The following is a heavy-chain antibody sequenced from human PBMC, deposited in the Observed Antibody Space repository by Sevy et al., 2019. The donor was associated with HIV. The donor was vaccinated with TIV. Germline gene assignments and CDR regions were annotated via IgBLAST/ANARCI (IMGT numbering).Heavy chain of an antibody. J-gene: IGHJ6*03. CDR1: GFTFSSYS. V-gene: IGHV3-48*02. Sequence: GGSLRLSCAASGFTFSSYSMNWVRQAPGKGLEWVSYISSSSSTIYYAHSVKGRFTISRDNAKNSLYLQMNSLRDEATAVYYCARDRGATSYYYYYMDVWGKGTTVTVSS. CDR2: ISSSSSTI. D-gene: IGHD1-26*01. CDR3: ARDRGATSYYYYYMDV.